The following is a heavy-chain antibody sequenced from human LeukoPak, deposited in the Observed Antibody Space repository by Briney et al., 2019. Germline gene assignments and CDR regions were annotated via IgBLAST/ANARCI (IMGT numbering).Heavy chain of an antibody. Sequence: PSQTLSLTCTVSGGSISSGDYYWSWIRQPPGKGLEWIGYIYYSGGTYYNPPLKSRVTITVDTSKNRFSLKLSSVTAADTAVYFCATHNSGYDSGNDAFDIWGQGTMVTVSS. CDR3: ATHNSGYDSGNDAFDI. J-gene: IGHJ3*02. CDR2: IYYSGGT. V-gene: IGHV4-30-4*08. CDR1: GGSISSGDYY. D-gene: IGHD3-22*01.